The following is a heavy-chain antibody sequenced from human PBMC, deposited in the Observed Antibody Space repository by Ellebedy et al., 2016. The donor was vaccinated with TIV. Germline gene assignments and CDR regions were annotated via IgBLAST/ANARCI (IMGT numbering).Heavy chain of an antibody. CDR3: ARNYSPIDF. V-gene: IGHV4-39*07. D-gene: IGHD2-15*01. J-gene: IGHJ4*02. Sequence: MPSETLSLTCTVSGGSVSNSGHYWGWIRQPPGKGLEWIGTIYYSGSTYYNPSLKTRVTISVDTSKNQFSLQLSSVTAADTAVYYCARNYSPIDFWGQGTLVAVSS. CDR1: GGSVSNSGHY. CDR2: IYYSGST.